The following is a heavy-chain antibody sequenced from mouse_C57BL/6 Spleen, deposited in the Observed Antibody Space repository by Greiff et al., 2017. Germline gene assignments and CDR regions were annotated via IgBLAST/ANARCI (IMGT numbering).Heavy chain of an antibody. J-gene: IGHJ3*01. CDR1: GFTFSDYY. D-gene: IGHD2-4*01. CDR3: ARVYYDYVAWFAY. CDR2: INYDGSST. Sequence: EVQRVESEGGLVQPGSSMKLSCTASGFTFSDYYMAWVRQVPEKGLEWVANINYDGSSTYYLDSLKSRFIISRDNAKNILYLQMSSLKSEDTATYYCARVYYDYVAWFAYWGQGTLVTVSA. V-gene: IGHV5-16*01.